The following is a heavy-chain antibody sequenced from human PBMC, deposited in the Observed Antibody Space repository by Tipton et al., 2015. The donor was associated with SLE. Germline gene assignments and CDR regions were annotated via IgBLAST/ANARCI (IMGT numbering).Heavy chain of an antibody. CDR1: GFTFSSYS. D-gene: IGHD2-15*01. Sequence: SLRLSCAASGFTFSSYSMNWVRQAPGKGLAWVSYISSSSSTIYYADSVKGRFTISRDNAKNSLYLQMNSLRAEDTAVYYCARYEYSWDVDYWGRGTLVTVSS. CDR3: ARYEYSWDVDY. CDR2: ISSSSSTI. V-gene: IGHV3-48*01. J-gene: IGHJ4*02.